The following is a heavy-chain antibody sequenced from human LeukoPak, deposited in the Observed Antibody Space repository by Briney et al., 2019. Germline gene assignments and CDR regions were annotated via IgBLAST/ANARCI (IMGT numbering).Heavy chain of an antibody. D-gene: IGHD3-22*01. V-gene: IGHV4-4*07. J-gene: IGHJ4*02. CDR1: GGSFSGYY. CDR3: ARDRYYYDSSGYYLDY. CDR2: IYTSGST. Sequence: PSETLSLTCAVYGGSFSGYYWSWIRQPAGKGLEWIGRIYTSGSTNYNPSLKSRVTMSVDTSKNQFSLKLSSVTAADTAVYYCARDRYYYDSSGYYLDYWGQGTLVTVSS.